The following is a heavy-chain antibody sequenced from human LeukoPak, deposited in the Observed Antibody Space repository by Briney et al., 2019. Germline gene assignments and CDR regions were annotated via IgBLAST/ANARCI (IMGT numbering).Heavy chain of an antibody. CDR2: INPNSGGT. CDR3: ARIDITTFGAGFDY. CDR1: GGTFSSYA. V-gene: IGHV1-2*02. J-gene: IGHJ4*02. Sequence: ASVKVSCKASGGTFSSYAISWVRQAPGQGLEWMGWINPNSGGTNYAQKFQGRVTMTRDTSISTAYMELSRLRSDDTAVYYCARIDITTFGAGFDYWGQGTLVTVSS. D-gene: IGHD3-3*01.